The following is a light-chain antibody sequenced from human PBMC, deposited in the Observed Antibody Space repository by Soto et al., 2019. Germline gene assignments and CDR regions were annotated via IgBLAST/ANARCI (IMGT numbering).Light chain of an antibody. CDR3: QQYYTTPRT. CDR1: QSVLYSSNNKNY. Sequence: DIVMTQSPDSLAVSLGERATINCKSSQSVLYSSNNKNYLAWYQQKPGQTPKLLIYLASTRESGVTDRFSGSGSGTEFTLPISSLQAEDVEVYYCQQYYTTPRTFGQGTKLEIK. V-gene: IGKV4-1*01. CDR2: LAS. J-gene: IGKJ2*01.